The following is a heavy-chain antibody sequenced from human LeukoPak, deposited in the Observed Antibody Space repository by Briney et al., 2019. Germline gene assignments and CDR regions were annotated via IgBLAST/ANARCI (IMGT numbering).Heavy chain of an antibody. Sequence: PGGSLRLSCAASGFTFSSYAMNWVRQAPGKGLEWVSVFTISGGGTYYADSVKGRFTISRDNSKNTLYLQMNSLSAEDTAIYYCAKAMTGSIYYFDSWGQGTLVTVSS. CDR2: FTISGGGT. CDR3: AKAMTGSIYYFDS. CDR1: GFTFSSYA. V-gene: IGHV3-23*01. J-gene: IGHJ4*02. D-gene: IGHD3-9*01.